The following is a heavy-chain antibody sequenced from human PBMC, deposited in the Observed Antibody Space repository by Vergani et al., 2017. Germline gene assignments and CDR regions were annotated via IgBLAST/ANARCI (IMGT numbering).Heavy chain of an antibody. CDR3: ASRYCTNGVCYYYYYYMDV. CDR2: ISYDGSNK. D-gene: IGHD2-8*01. V-gene: IGHV3-30-3*01. J-gene: IGHJ6*03. CDR1: GFTFSSYA. Sequence: QVQLVESGGGVVQPGRSLRLSCAASGFTFSSYAMHWVRQAPGXGLEWVAVISYDGSNKYYADAVKGRFTISRDNSKNTLYLQMNSLRAEDTAVYYCASRYCTNGVCYYYYYYMDVWGKGTTVTVSS.